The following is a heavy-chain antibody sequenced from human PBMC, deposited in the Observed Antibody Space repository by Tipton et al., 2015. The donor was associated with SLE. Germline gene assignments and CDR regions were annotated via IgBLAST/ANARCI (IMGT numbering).Heavy chain of an antibody. CDR2: IYTSGSA. CDR3: ARESDYSNSFDS. CDR1: GFTVSGNY. Sequence: QVQLVQSGGGLIQPGGSLRLSCAASGFTVSGNYMGWVRQAPGKGLEWIGHIYTSGSATYNPSLISRVAMSVDTSKNQFSLELSSVTAADAAMYYCARESDYSNSFDSWGQGTLVNVSS. D-gene: IGHD4-11*01. V-gene: IGHV4-4*07. J-gene: IGHJ4*02.